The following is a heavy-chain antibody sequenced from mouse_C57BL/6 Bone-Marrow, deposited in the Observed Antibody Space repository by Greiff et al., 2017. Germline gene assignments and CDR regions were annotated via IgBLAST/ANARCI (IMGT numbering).Heavy chain of an antibody. D-gene: IGHD2-10*01. CDR2: ISNLAYSI. Sequence: EVMLVESGGGLVQPGGSLKLSCAASGFTFSDYGMAWVRQAPRKGPEWVAFISNLAYSIYYADTVTGRFTISRENAKNNLYLEMSSLRSEDTAMYYCARKPPYYFFMDYWGQGTSVTVSS. V-gene: IGHV5-15*01. J-gene: IGHJ4*01. CDR3: ARKPPYYFFMDY. CDR1: GFTFSDYG.